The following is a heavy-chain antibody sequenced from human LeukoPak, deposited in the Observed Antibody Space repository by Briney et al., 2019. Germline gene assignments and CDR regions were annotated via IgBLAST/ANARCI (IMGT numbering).Heavy chain of an antibody. CDR2: ISGSGGST. Sequence: GGSLRLSCAASGFTSSSYAMSWVRQAPGKGLEWVSAISGSGGSTYYAGSVKGRFTISRDNSKNTLYLQMSSLRAEDTAVYYCAKELYCSGGSCNYWGQGTLVTVSS. J-gene: IGHJ4*02. V-gene: IGHV3-23*01. CDR1: GFTSSSYA. D-gene: IGHD2-15*01. CDR3: AKELYCSGGSCNY.